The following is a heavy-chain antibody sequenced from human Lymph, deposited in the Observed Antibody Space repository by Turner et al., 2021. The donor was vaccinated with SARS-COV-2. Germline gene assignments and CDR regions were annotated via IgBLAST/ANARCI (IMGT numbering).Heavy chain of an antibody. V-gene: IGHV3-30-3*01. CDR2: ISYDGSNK. CDR1: GFTFSSYA. CDR3: ARGGMFTVTTGLDY. D-gene: IGHD4-17*01. J-gene: IGHJ4*02. Sequence: QVPLVESGGGAVQPGRSLRLSCAASGFTFSSYAMHWVPQAPGKGLEWVTVISYDGSNKYFADSVRGRFTISRDKSKNTLYLQMNSLRAEDTAVYYCARGGMFTVTTGLDYWGQGTLVTVSS.